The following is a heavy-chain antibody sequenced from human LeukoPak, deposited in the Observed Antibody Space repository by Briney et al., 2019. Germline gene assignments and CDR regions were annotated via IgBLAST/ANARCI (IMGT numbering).Heavy chain of an antibody. CDR1: GFSVSGNY. J-gene: IGHJ3*02. CDR2: IYPGDNT. CDR3: AKPNDAFDI. Sequence: GGSLRLSCAASGFSVSGNYMIWVRQAPGKGLEWVSVIYPGDNTYYIDSVKGRFTISRDNSKNTLYLQMNSLRAEDTAVYYCAKPNDAFDIWGQGTMVTVSS. V-gene: IGHV3-66*04.